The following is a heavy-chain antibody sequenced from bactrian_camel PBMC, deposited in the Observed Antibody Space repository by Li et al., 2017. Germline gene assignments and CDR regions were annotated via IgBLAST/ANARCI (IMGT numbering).Heavy chain of an antibody. D-gene: IGHD2*01. CDR2: IHYSDGRA. CDR1: GFTFSTYW. CDR3: ARDGALDNETPRYDY. Sequence: HVQLVESGGGLVQPGGSLRLSCAASGFTFSTYWMNWVRQAPGKGLEWVSEIHYSDGRAHYADFVKGRFTISSDNAKNLLFLQLNSLETEDTAIYYCARDGALDNETPRYDYWGQGTQVTVS. J-gene: IGHJ4*01. V-gene: IGHV3S1*01.